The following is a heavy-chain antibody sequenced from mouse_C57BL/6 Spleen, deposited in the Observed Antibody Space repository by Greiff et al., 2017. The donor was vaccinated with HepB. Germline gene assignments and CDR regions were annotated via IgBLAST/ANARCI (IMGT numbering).Heavy chain of an antibody. J-gene: IGHJ3*01. Sequence: EVQGVESGGGLVKPGGSLKLSCAASGFTFSSYAMSWVRQTPEKRLEWVATISDGGSYTYYPDNVKGRFTISRDNAKNNLYLQMSHLKSEDTAMYYCARDQGLRGFAYWGQGTLVTVSA. D-gene: IGHD1-1*01. CDR1: GFTFSSYA. CDR2: ISDGGSYT. CDR3: ARDQGLRGFAY. V-gene: IGHV5-4*01.